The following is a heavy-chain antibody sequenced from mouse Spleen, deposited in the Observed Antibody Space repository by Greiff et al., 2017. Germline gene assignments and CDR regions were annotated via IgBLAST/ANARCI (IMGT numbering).Heavy chain of an antibody. CDR3: ARRKDGYWYFDV. CDR1: GFTFSSYA. CDR2: ISSGGSYT. V-gene: IGHV5-9-1*01. J-gene: IGHJ1*01. Sequence: EVKLVESGGGLVKPGGSLKLSCAASGFTFSSYAMSWVRQTPEKRLEWVATISSGGSYTYYPDSVKGRFTISRDNAKNTLYLQMSSLRSEDTAMYYCARRKDGYWYFDVWGAGTTVTVSS.